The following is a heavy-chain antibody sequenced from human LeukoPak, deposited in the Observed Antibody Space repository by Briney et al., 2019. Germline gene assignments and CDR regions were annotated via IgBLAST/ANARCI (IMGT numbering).Heavy chain of an antibody. CDR3: ARELTSSGYYEGVY. CDR2: INPSGGST. D-gene: IGHD3-22*01. J-gene: IGHJ4*02. Sequence: ASVKVSCKASGYTFTSYYMHWVRQARGQGREWMGIINPSGGSTSYAHNFTDSITMTRDTATSTVYMELSSLRSEDTGVYYCARELTSSGYYEGVYWGQGTLVTVSS. V-gene: IGHV1-46*01. CDR1: GYTFTSYY.